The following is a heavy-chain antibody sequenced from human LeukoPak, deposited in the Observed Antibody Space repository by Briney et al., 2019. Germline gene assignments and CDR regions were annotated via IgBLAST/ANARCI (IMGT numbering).Heavy chain of an antibody. CDR2: INPNSGGT. CDR3: ARGQGYYDSSGYYGPLGY. Sequence: ASVKVSCQASGYTFTGYYMHWVRQAPGQGLEWMGWINPNSGGTNYAQKFQGRVTMTRDTSISTAYMELSRLRSDDTAVYYCARGQGYYDSSGYYGPLGYWGQGTLVTVSS. J-gene: IGHJ4*02. CDR1: GYTFTGYY. D-gene: IGHD3-22*01. V-gene: IGHV1-2*02.